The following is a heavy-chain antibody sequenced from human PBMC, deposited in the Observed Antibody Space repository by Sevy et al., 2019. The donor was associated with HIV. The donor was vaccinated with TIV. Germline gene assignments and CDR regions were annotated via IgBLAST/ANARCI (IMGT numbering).Heavy chain of an antibody. V-gene: IGHV3-33*01. J-gene: IGHJ4*02. CDR3: ATGRDYGSGSYDY. Sequence: GGSLRLSCAASGFSFDRYGMHWVRQAPGKGLEWVAVILYEGINKDYGDSVRGRFTISRDNYKNTLYLQMNRLRVDDTAVYYCATGRDYGSGSYDYWGPGTLVTVSS. D-gene: IGHD3-10*01. CDR1: GFSFDRYG. CDR2: ILYEGINK.